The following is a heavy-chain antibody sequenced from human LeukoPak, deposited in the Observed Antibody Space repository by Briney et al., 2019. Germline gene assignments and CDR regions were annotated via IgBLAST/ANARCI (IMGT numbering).Heavy chain of an antibody. D-gene: IGHD3-22*01. Sequence: GGSLRLSCAASGFTFSSYGMHWVRQAPGKGLEWVAFIRYDGSNKYYADSVKGRFTISRDNSKNTLYLQMNSLRAEDTAVYYCAKDPTPLTPYYYDSSGPDYWGQGTLVTVSS. CDR1: GFTFSSYG. V-gene: IGHV3-30*02. CDR2: IRYDGSNK. J-gene: IGHJ4*02. CDR3: AKDPTPLTPYYYDSSGPDY.